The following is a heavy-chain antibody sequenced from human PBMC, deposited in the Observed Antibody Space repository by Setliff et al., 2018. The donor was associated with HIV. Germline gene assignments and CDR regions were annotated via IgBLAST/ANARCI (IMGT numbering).Heavy chain of an antibody. CDR2: IYYSGST. CDR1: GGSISNYY. D-gene: IGHD3-22*01. J-gene: IGHJ6*03. Sequence: PSETLSLTCTVSGGSISNYYWSWIRQPPGKGLEWIGYIYYSGSTTYTPSLESRVTISIDTSKNQFSLKLSSVTAADTAVYYCARQHYYDSSGRNLMDVWGKGTTVTVSS. V-gene: IGHV4-59*08. CDR3: ARQHYYDSSGRNLMDV.